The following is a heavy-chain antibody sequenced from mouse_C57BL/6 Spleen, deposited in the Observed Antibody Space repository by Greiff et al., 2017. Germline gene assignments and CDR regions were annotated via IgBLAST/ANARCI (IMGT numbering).Heavy chain of an antibody. CDR3: AKGGSSYVDY. CDR1: GYTFTSYW. J-gene: IGHJ2*01. V-gene: IGHV1-64*01. Sequence: QLQQPGAELVKPGASVKLSCKASGYTFTSYWMHWVKQRPGQGLEWIGMIHPTSGSTNYNEKFKSKATLTVDKSSSTAYTQLSSLTSEDPAVYYCAKGGSSYVDYWGQGTNLTVAS. CDR2: IHPTSGST. D-gene: IGHD1-1*01.